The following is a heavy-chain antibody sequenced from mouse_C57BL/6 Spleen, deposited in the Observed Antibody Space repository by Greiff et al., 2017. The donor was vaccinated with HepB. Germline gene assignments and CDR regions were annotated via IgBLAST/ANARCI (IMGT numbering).Heavy chain of an antibody. CDR2: IDPETGGT. CDR3: TRPYYDGSSYYYAMDY. Sequence: QVQLQQSGAELVRPGASVTLSCKASGYTFTDYEMHWVKQTPVHGLEWIGAIDPETGGTAYNQKFKGKAILTADKSSSTAYMELRSLTSEDSAVYYYTRPYYDGSSYYYAMDYWGQGTSVTVSS. D-gene: IGHD1-1*01. J-gene: IGHJ4*01. V-gene: IGHV1-15*01. CDR1: GYTFTDYE.